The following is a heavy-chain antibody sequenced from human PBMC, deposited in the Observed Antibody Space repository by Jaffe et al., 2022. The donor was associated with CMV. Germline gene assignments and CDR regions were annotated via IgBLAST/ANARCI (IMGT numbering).Heavy chain of an antibody. V-gene: IGHV3-43*01. CDR3: VKGPGGRLDFFSYYMDV. D-gene: IGHD3-16*01. CDR1: GFTFDDYT. J-gene: IGHJ6*03. CDR2: ISWNGAST. Sequence: EVRLVESGGLVVQPGGSLRLSCAASGFTFDDYTIHWVRLAPGKGLEWVSLISWNGASTYYADSVKGRFTISRDNSNDSLYLQMTSLRTEDTAVYYCVKGPGGRLDFFSYYMDVWGKGTTVTVSS.